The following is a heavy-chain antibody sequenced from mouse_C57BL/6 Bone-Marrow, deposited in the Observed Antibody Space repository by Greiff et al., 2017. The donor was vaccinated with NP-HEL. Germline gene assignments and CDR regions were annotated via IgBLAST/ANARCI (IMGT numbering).Heavy chain of an antibody. Sequence: QVQLQQPGAELVKPGASVKLSCKASGYTFTSYWMHWVKQRPGQGLEWIGMIHPNSGSTNYNEKFKSKATLTVDKSSSTAYMQLSSLTSEDSAVYYCARGNYYGSRYGNYFDYWGQGTTLTVSS. CDR1: GYTFTSYW. J-gene: IGHJ2*01. CDR3: ARGNYYGSRYGNYFDY. V-gene: IGHV1-64*01. D-gene: IGHD1-1*01. CDR2: IHPNSGST.